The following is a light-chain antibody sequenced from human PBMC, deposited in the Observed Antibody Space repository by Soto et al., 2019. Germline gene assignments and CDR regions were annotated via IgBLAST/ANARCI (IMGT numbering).Light chain of an antibody. CDR3: QQYNNWPRT. CDR1: HSVSSY. J-gene: IGKJ1*01. CDR2: GAS. Sequence: EIVLTESPATLALSPGERATLSCRASHSVSSYLAWYQQKPGQAPRLLIYGASTRATGIPARFSGSGSGTDFTLTISSLQSEDFAVYYCQQYNNWPRTFGQGTKVDI. V-gene: IGKV3-15*01.